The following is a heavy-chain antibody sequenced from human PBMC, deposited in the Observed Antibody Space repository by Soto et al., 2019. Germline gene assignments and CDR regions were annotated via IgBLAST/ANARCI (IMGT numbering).Heavy chain of an antibody. CDR1: GFTFSSYA. D-gene: IGHD1-26*01. Sequence: GGSLRLSCAASGFTFSSYAMCWVRQAPGEGLEWVSSISGGGGSTYYADSVKGRFTISRDNSKNTFFLQMNSLRADDTAVYFCAKEALGSYFDYWGQGTLVTVSS. CDR3: AKEALGSYFDY. J-gene: IGHJ4*02. CDR2: ISGGGGST. V-gene: IGHV3-23*01.